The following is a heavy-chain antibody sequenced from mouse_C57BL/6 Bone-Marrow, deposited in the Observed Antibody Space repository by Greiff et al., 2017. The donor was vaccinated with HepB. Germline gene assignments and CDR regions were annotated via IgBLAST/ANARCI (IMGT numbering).Heavy chain of an antibody. CDR2: IWGGGST. Sequence: VQGVESGPGLVAPSQSLSITCTVSGFSLTSYGVDWVRQPPGKGLEWLGVIWGGGSTNYNSALMSRLSISKDNSKSQVFLKMNSLQTDDTAMYYCAVQLTGTRDYAMDYWGQGTSVTVSS. J-gene: IGHJ4*01. CDR3: AVQLTGTRDYAMDY. V-gene: IGHV2-9*01. CDR1: GFSLTSYG. D-gene: IGHD4-1*01.